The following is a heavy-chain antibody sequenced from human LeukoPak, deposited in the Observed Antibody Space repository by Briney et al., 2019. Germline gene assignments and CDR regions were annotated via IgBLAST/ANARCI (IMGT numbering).Heavy chain of an antibody. Sequence: GGSLRLSCAASGFTFSNYGMHWVRQAPGKGLEWVAVISYDGSNKYYADSVKGRFTISRDNSKNTLYLQMNSLRAEDTAVYYCAKDDSSGYTFDYWGQGTLVTVSS. V-gene: IGHV3-30*18. CDR2: ISYDGSNK. CDR3: AKDDSSGYTFDY. J-gene: IGHJ4*02. CDR1: GFTFSNYG. D-gene: IGHD3-22*01.